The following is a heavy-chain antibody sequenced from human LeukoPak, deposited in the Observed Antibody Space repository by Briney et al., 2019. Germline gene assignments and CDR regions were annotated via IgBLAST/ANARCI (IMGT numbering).Heavy chain of an antibody. J-gene: IGHJ4*02. D-gene: IGHD6-6*01. CDR3: ARRRPHYFDY. V-gene: IGHV4-34*01. CDR2: INHSGST. CDR1: GGSFSGYY. Sequence: SETLSLTCAVYGGSFSGYYWSWIRQPPGKGLEWIGEINHSGSTNYNPSLKSRVTISVDTSKNQFSLKLSSVTAADTAVYYCARRRPHYFDYWGQGTLVTVSS.